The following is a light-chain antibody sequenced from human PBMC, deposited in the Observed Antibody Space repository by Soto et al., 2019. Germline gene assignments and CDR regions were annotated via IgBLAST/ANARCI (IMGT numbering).Light chain of an antibody. CDR1: QTVSSSY. V-gene: IGKV3-20*01. Sequence: EIVLTQSPGTLSLSPGERATLSCRASQTVSSSYLAWYQQKPGQAPRLLIYDASSRPTGIPDRFSGSGSGTDFTLTISRLDPEDFAVYYCQQYGSSPQTFGQGTKVDIK. J-gene: IGKJ1*01. CDR2: DAS. CDR3: QQYGSSPQT.